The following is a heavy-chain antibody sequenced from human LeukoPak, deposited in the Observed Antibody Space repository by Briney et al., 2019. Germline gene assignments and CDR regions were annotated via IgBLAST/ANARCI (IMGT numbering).Heavy chain of an antibody. D-gene: IGHD3-10*01. CDR2: IYTSGST. J-gene: IGHJ4*02. V-gene: IGHV4-4*07. CDR1: GYSISSGYY. CDR3: ARDNNYYGSGSYHDY. Sequence: SETLSLTCTVSGYSISSGYYWSWIRQPAGKGLEWIGRIYTSGSTNYNPSLKSRVTMSVDTSKNQFSLKLSSVTAADTAVYYCARDNNYYGSGSYHDYWGQGTLVTVSS.